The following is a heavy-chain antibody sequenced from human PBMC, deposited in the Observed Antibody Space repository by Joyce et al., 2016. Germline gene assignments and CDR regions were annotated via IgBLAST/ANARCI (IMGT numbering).Heavy chain of an antibody. CDR1: GYSFANSW. V-gene: IGHV5-10-1*03. CDR2: IDPSESER. D-gene: IGHD5-18*01. J-gene: IGHJ2*01. Sequence: EVELVQSGSEVKKPGESLRISCKGSGYSFANSWITWVRQLPGKGLEWVVSIDPSESERNYSPSFEGHVTISADRSFNTAYLQWSSLKASDTATYYCARQKAGYSYGHWYFDLLGRGTLVTVSS. CDR3: ARQKAGYSYGHWYFDL.